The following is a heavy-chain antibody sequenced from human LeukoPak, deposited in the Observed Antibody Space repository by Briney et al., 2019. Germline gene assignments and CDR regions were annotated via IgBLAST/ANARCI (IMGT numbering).Heavy chain of an antibody. D-gene: IGHD3-3*01. V-gene: IGHV3-30*02. CDR2: IRYDGSNK. J-gene: IGHJ4*02. CDR1: GFTFSSYG. CDR3: AREGGARYYDFWSGQMDY. Sequence: PGGSLRLSCAASGFTFSSYGMHWVRQAPGKGLERVAFIRYDGSNKYYADSVKGRFTISRDNSKNTLYLQMNSLRAEDTAVYYCAREGGARYYDFWSGQMDYWGQGTLVTVSS.